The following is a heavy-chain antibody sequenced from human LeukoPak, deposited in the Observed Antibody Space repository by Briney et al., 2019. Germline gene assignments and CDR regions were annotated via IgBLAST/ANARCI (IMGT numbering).Heavy chain of an antibody. CDR1: GFTFSSYW. Sequence: PGGSLRLSCAASGFTFSSYWMQWVRHAPGKGLVWVSRINSDGSSTSYADSVKGRFTISRDNAKNTLYLQMNSLRAEGTAVYYCARGCSSTICPFDYWGQGTLVTVSS. V-gene: IGHV3-74*01. CDR2: INSDGSST. J-gene: IGHJ4*02. CDR3: ARGCSSTICPFDY. D-gene: IGHD2-2*01.